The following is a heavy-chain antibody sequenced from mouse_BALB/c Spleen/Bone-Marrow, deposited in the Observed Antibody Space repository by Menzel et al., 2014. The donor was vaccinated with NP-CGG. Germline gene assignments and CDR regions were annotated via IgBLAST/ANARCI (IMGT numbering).Heavy chain of an antibody. CDR3: ARDGNYYAMDY. CDR2: ISDGGSYT. CDR1: GFTFSDYY. D-gene: IGHD2-1*01. V-gene: IGHV5-4*02. J-gene: IGHJ4*01. Sequence: EVNVVDSGGGLVKPGGSLKLSCAASGFTFSDYYMYWVRQTPEKRLEWVATISDGGSYTYYPDSVKGRFTISRDNAKNNLYLQMSSLKSEDTAMYYCARDGNYYAMDYWGQGTSVTVSS.